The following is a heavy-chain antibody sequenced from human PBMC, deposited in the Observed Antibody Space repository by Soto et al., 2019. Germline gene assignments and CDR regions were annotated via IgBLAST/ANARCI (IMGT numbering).Heavy chain of an antibody. V-gene: IGHV3-30*18. CDR3: AKVSIGGDSLVRGAFDL. CDR2: ISFDGSKK. Sequence: GGSLRLSCAASGFTFSDYGIHWVRQAPGKGLEWVAVISFDGSKKYYADSVKGRFTISRDNSKNTLFLQMSSLRVEDTAVYYCAKVSIGGDSLVRGAFDLWGQGTLVTVS. J-gene: IGHJ5*02. D-gene: IGHD2-21*02. CDR1: GFTFSDYG.